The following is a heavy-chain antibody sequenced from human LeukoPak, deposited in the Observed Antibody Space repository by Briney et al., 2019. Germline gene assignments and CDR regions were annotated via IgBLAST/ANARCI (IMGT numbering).Heavy chain of an antibody. V-gene: IGHV1-3*01. CDR2: INAGNGNT. CDR1: GFTFTTYT. CDR3: ASDGWVTTYYFDY. Sequence: ASVKVSCKASGFTFTTYTVHWVRQAPGQRLEWMGWINAGNGNTKYSQKFQDSVTITRDTSASTAYMELSSLRSEDTAVYYCASDGWVTTYYFDYWGQGTLVTVSS. J-gene: IGHJ4*02. D-gene: IGHD5-18*01.